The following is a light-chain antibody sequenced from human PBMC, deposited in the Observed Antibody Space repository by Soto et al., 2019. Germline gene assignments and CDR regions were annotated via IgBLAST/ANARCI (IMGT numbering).Light chain of an antibody. Sequence: EIVMTQSPATLSVSPGERATLSCRASQSVSSNLPWYQQKPGQAPRLLIYGASTRATGIPARFGGSGSGTEFTLTISSLQSEDFAVYYCQQYNSWPMAFGQGTKVEIK. CDR3: QQYNSWPMA. V-gene: IGKV3-15*01. CDR1: QSVSSN. CDR2: GAS. J-gene: IGKJ1*01.